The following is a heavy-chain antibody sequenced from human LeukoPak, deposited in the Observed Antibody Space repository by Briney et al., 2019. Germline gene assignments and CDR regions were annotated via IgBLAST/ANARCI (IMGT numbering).Heavy chain of an antibody. V-gene: IGHV3-30*18. CDR2: IWYDGSKT. CDR3: AKEVGPDLGA. J-gene: IGHJ4*02. CDR1: GFTFRSYA. Sequence: PGRSLRLSCAASGFTFRSYAMHWVRQAPGKGLEWVAIIWYDGSKTYYAESVKGRFTISRDNSNNMAYLQMSSLRVEDTAVYYCAKEVGPDLGAWGQGTLVTVSS. D-gene: IGHD1-26*01.